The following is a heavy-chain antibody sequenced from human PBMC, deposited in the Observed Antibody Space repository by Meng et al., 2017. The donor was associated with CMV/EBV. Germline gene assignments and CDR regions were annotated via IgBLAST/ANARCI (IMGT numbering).Heavy chain of an antibody. CDR2: SNAGNGNT. Sequence: ASVKVSCKASGYTFTSYAMHWVRQAPGQRLEWMGWSNAGNGNTKYSQEFQGRVTITRDTSASTAYMELSSLRSEDTAVYYCAREIRRWLQLYYYYGMDVWGQGTTVTVSS. CDR1: GYTFTSYA. D-gene: IGHD5-24*01. CDR3: AREIRRWLQLYYYYGMDV. V-gene: IGHV1-3*02. J-gene: IGHJ6*02.